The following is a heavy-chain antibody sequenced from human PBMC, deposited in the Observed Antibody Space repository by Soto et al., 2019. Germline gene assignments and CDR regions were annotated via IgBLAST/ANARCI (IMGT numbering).Heavy chain of an antibody. V-gene: IGHV3-74*01. CDR1: GFTFSSDW. CDR2: INNDATQT. J-gene: IGHJ4*02. CDR3: ARDTTTGLDN. Sequence: GGSLRLSCAASGFTFSSDWMHWVRQTPGRGLVWVSRINNDATQTNYADSVKGRFTISRDNAKNTLYLQMDSLTAEDTAVYYCARDTTTGLDNWGQGTQVTVS. D-gene: IGHD4-17*01.